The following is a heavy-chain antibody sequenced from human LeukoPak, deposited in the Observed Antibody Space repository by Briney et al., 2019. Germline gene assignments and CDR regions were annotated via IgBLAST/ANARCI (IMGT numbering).Heavy chain of an antibody. CDR1: GGSISSGGYY. CDR3: ARVEGEYYYDSSGYYLPNWYFDL. Sequence: PSETLSLTCTVSGGSISSGGYYWSWIRQHPGKGPEWIGYIYYSGSTNYNPSLKSRVTISIDTSKNQFSLKLSSVTAADTAVYYCARVEGEYYYDSSGYYLPNWYFDLWGRGTLVTVSS. CDR2: IYYSGST. J-gene: IGHJ2*01. D-gene: IGHD3-22*01. V-gene: IGHV4-61*08.